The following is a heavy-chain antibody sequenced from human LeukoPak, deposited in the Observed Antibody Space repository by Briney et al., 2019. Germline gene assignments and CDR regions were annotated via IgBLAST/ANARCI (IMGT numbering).Heavy chain of an antibody. Sequence: GSLRLSCAASGFTFSSYSMNWVRQAPGKGLEWIGSIYHSGSTYYNPSLKSRVTISVDTSKNQFSLKLSSVTAADTAVYYCGVGAPVPDYWGQGTLVTVSS. V-gene: IGHV4-38-2*01. J-gene: IGHJ4*02. D-gene: IGHD1-26*01. CDR3: GVGAPVPDY. CDR1: GFTFSSYS. CDR2: IYHSGST.